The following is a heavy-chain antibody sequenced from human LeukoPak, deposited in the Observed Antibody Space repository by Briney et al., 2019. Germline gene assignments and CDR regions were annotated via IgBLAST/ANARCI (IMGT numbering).Heavy chain of an antibody. V-gene: IGHV3-11*04. D-gene: IGHD3-22*01. CDR1: GGSFSGYY. CDR3: ARVSPGDSSGYYSPFDY. Sequence: LSLTCAVYGGSFSGYYWSWIRQPPGKGLEWVSYISSSSSTIYYADSVKGRFTISRDNAKNSLYLQMNSLRAEDTAVYYCARVSPGDSSGYYSPFDYWGQGTLVTVSS. CDR2: ISSSSSTI. J-gene: IGHJ4*02.